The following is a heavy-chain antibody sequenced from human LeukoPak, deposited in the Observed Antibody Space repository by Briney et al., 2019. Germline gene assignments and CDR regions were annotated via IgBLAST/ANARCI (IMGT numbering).Heavy chain of an antibody. CDR3: ARGYYYDSSVAYFQH. V-gene: IGHV1-18*01. J-gene: IGHJ1*01. Sequence: ASVKVSCKASGYTFNNYGISWVRQAPGQGLEWMGWISAYNGNTNYAQKLQGRVTMTTDTSTSTAYMELRSLRSDDTAVYYCARGYYYDSSVAYFQHWGQGTLVTVSS. CDR1: GYTFNNYG. CDR2: ISAYNGNT. D-gene: IGHD3-22*01.